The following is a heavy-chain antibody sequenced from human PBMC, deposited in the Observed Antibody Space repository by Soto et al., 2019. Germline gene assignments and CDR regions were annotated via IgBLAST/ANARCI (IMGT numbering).Heavy chain of an antibody. CDR1: GYSFATYL. D-gene: IGHD3-10*01. J-gene: IGHJ4*02. Sequence: GESLKISFKGSGYSFATYLVAWVRQMPGKGLEWMGIIYPADSDTRYSPSFQGQVTISADKSISTAYLQWSSLKASDTAMYYCARTLYGSGSYSDYWGQGTLVTVSS. CDR3: ARTLYGSGSYSDY. CDR2: IYPADSDT. V-gene: IGHV5-51*01.